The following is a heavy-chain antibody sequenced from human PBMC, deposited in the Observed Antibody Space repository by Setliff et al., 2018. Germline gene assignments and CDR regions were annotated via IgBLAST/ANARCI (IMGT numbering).Heavy chain of an antibody. CDR3: SRDLQGSGDYVVDY. CDR2: IKKDGSIK. V-gene: IGHV3-7*01. CDR1: GFTFSSAS. J-gene: IGHJ4*02. Sequence: GGSLRLSCAASGFTFSSASMSWVRQAPGKGLEWVANIKKDGSIKYYLDSVRGRFTISRDNAENSLTLQMNSLRVEDTAVYYCSRDLQGSGDYVVDYWGQGTLVTVSS. D-gene: IGHD4-17*01.